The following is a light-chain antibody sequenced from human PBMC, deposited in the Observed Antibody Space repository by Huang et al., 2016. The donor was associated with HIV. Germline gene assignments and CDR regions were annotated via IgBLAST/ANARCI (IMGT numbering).Light chain of an antibody. Sequence: DIQMTQSPSSVFASVGDRISFTCRASQDINRWVAWYQQKPGKAPKLLIYAASTLQGGVPSRFSGRVSGTGFTLTINNLQPEDFATYFCQQAVSFPLTFGGGTKVEIK. CDR1: QDINRW. J-gene: IGKJ4*01. CDR2: AAS. CDR3: QQAVSFPLT. V-gene: IGKV1-12*01.